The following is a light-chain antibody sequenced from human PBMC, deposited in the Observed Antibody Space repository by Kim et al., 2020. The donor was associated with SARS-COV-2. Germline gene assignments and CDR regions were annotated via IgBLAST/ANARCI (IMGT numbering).Light chain of an antibody. CDR2: QDS. V-gene: IGLV3-1*01. J-gene: IGLJ2*01. CDR3: QAWDSSTVV. Sequence: MSPGQTASITCSGDKLGDKYACWYQQKPRKSPVLVIYQDSKRPSGIPERFSGSNSGNTATLTISGTQAMDEADYYCQAWDSSTVVFGGGTQLTVL. CDR1: KLGDKY.